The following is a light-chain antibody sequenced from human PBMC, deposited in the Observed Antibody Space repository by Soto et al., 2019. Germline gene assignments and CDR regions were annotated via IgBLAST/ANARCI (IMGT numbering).Light chain of an antibody. CDR3: QGYNNWPLT. J-gene: IGKJ4*01. V-gene: IGKV3-15*01. Sequence: EIVLTQSAFTLSLSPGERATLSCRASQGIGDTLAWYQHKPGQTPRLLIYDTSTRATGVPARFSGSMYGTEFNLTINSLQSEDFAVYYCQGYNNWPLTFGGGTKVDIK. CDR2: DTS. CDR1: QGIGDT.